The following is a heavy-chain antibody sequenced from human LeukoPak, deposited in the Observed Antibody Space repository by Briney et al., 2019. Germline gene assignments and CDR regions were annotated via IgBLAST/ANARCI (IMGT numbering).Heavy chain of an antibody. J-gene: IGHJ6*02. CDR2: MNPNSGNT. V-gene: IGHV1-8*02. Sequence: ASVKVSCKASGYTFTSYGISWVRQATGQGLEWMGWMNPNSGNTGYAQKFQGRVTMTRNTSISTAYMELSSLRSEDTAVYYCARGETYYDFWSGAEPYYYYGMDVWGQGTTVTVSS. CDR1: GYTFTSYG. D-gene: IGHD3-3*01. CDR3: ARGETYYDFWSGAEPYYYYGMDV.